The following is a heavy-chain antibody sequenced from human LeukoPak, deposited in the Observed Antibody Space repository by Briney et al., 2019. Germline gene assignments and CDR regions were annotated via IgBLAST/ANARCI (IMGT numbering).Heavy chain of an antibody. V-gene: IGHV3-30*04. CDR3: ARGGDGYTP. D-gene: IGHD5-24*01. J-gene: IGHJ5*02. Sequence: GGSLRLSCAASGFTFSSYAMHWVRQAPGKGLEWVAVISYDGSNKYYADSVKGRFTISRDNSKNTLYLQMNSLRAEDTAVYYCARGGDGYTPWGQGTLVTVSS. CDR1: GFTFSSYA. CDR2: ISYDGSNK.